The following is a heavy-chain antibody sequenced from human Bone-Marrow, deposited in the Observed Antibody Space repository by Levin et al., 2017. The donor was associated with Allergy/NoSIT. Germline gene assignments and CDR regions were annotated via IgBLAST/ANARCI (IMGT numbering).Heavy chain of an antibody. J-gene: IGHJ4*02. CDR3: AYSFGDSFYYSDY. V-gene: IGHV1-69*13. D-gene: IGHD2-21*02. CDR2: IIPLYGVP. CDR1: GGAFSASA. Sequence: GASVKVSCKASGGAFSASAMSWVRQAPGQGLEWMGGIIPLYGVPNYAQKFRGRITITADESTSTAYMELSSLSSEDTAVYYCAYSFGDSFYYSDYWGQGTLVTVSS.